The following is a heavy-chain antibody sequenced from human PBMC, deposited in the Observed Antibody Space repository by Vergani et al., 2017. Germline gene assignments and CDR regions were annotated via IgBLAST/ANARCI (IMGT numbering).Heavy chain of an antibody. CDR1: GYIFKNYY. V-gene: IGHV1-46*02. CDR2: VNFVTGAA. CDR3: ARSIEYCTSGSCRPYSFDL. Sequence: QVQLVQSGAAVKKPGASAKVSCTASGYIFKNYYMHWLRLAPGQGFQWMGVVNFVTGAATSPQKFEGRITMTRDKSTATFYMDLSSLKYEDTAIYYCARSIEYCTSGSCRPYSFDLWGQGTLVTVSS. D-gene: IGHD2-15*01. J-gene: IGHJ4*02.